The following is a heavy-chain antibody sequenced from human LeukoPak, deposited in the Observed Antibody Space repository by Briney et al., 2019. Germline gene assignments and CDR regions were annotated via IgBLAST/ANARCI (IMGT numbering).Heavy chain of an antibody. V-gene: IGHV1-8*01. Sequence: ASVKVSCKASGYTFTSYDINWVRQATGQGLEWMGWMNPNSGNTGYAQKFQERVTITRDMSTSTAYMELSSLRSEDTAVYYCAADRPPNDFWSGYYLSPMDVWGKGTTVTVSS. J-gene: IGHJ6*03. CDR2: MNPNSGNT. D-gene: IGHD3-3*01. CDR1: GYTFTSYD. CDR3: AADRPPNDFWSGYYLSPMDV.